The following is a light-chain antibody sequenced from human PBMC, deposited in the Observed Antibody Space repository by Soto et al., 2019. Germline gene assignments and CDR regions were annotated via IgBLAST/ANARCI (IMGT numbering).Light chain of an antibody. CDR1: SSDFGSYKF. J-gene: IGLJ1*01. CDR3: FSFTSTNTHV. V-gene: IGLV2-23*01. CDR2: ETS. Sequence: QSVLTRPASVAGSPGQSVTISCTGTSSDFGSYKFVSWYQHHPGTVPKVIIYETSKRPSGVSDRFSGSKSGNTASLTISGLQAEDEADYYCFSFTSTNTHVFGSGTKVTVL.